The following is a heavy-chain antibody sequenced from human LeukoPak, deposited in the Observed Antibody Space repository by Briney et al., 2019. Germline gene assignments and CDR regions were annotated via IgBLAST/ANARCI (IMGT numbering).Heavy chain of an antibody. Sequence: GGSLRLSCAASGFTFSDYYMSWIRQAPGKGLEWVSYISISSTYTNYADSVKGRFTFSRDNAKNSLYLQMNGLRAEDTAVYYCARSLIAVAVFDSWGQGTLVTVSS. V-gene: IGHV3-11*03. CDR1: GFTFSDYY. CDR3: ARSLIAVAVFDS. CDR2: ISISSTYT. D-gene: IGHD6-19*01. J-gene: IGHJ4*02.